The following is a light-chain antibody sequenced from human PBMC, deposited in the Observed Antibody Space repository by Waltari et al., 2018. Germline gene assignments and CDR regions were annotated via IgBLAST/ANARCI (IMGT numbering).Light chain of an antibody. Sequence: QSVLTQPPSASGTPGQRVTFSCSGTYSNIGNNVVNWYQQLPGQAPKLLIYRNDQRPSGVPDRFSGSKSGSSASLAIGGLQSDDEADYYCAAWDDSLNGHWVFGGGTKVTVL. J-gene: IGLJ3*02. CDR2: RND. V-gene: IGLV1-44*01. CDR3: AAWDDSLNGHWV. CDR1: YSNIGNNV.